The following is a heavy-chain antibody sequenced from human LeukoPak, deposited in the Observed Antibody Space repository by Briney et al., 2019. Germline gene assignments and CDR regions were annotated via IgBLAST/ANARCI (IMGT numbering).Heavy chain of an antibody. V-gene: IGHV4-34*01. CDR2: INHSGST. J-gene: IGHJ4*02. CDR1: GGSFSGYY. D-gene: IGHD5-18*01. Sequence: PSETLSLTCAVYGGSFSGYYWSWIRQPPGKGLEWIGEINHSGSTNYNPSLKSRVTISVDTSKNQFSLKLSSVTAADTAVYYCARTRGYSYGCLDYWGQGTLVTVSS. CDR3: ARTRGYSYGCLDY.